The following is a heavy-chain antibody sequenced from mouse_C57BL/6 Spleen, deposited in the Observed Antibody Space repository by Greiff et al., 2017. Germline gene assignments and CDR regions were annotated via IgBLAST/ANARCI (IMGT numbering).Heavy chain of an antibody. CDR3: ARTWYYAMDY. J-gene: IGHJ4*01. CDR1: GYTFTSYW. Sequence: VQLQQPGAELVRPGSSVKLSCKASGYTFTSYWMDWVKQRPGQGLEWIGNIYPSDSETHYNQKFKDKATLTVDKSSSTAYMQLSSLTSEDSAVYYCARTWYYAMDYWGQGTSVTVSS. CDR2: IYPSDSET. V-gene: IGHV1-61*01.